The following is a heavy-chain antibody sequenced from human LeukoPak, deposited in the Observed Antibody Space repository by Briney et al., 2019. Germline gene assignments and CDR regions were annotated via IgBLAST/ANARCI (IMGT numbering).Heavy chain of an antibody. CDR1: GYTFTSYG. CDR3: ARDRGSSGWFSDYYGMDV. V-gene: IGHV1-18*01. J-gene: IGHJ6*02. D-gene: IGHD6-19*01. Sequence: GASVKVSCKASGYTFTSYGISWVRQAPGQGLEWMGWISAYNGNTNYAQKLQGRVTMTTDTSTSTAYMELRSLRSDDTAVYYCARDRGSSGWFSDYYGMDVWGQGTTVTVSS. CDR2: ISAYNGNT.